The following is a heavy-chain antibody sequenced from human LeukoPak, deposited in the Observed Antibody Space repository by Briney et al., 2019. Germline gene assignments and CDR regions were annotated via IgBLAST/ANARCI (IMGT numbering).Heavy chain of an antibody. CDR3: ARADWDTAMIDY. V-gene: IGHV3-7*01. J-gene: IGHJ4*02. D-gene: IGHD5-18*01. CDR2: IKQDGSEK. Sequence: ETLSLICAVYGGSFSGYYWSWIRQPPGKGLEWVANIKQDGSEKYYVDSVKGRFTISRDNAKNSLYLQMNSLRAEDTAVYYCARADWDTAMIDYWGQGTLVTVSS. CDR1: GGSFSGYY.